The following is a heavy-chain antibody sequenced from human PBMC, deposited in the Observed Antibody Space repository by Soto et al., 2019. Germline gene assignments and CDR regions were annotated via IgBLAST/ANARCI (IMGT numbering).Heavy chain of an antibody. CDR1: GGTFGAYC. V-gene: IGHV3-30*18. D-gene: IGHD3-22*01. Sequence: VVSLRVSGEVAGGTFGAYCRRWVLQDPVKGLDCVAAISHDVTNKNDGDAFKGRFTISRQNSKKTLYLQMTSLRPEDTALYFCAKDEYYYSRSGYYIFDSRGQGTLVPVSS. J-gene: IGHJ4*02. CDR2: ISHDVTNK. CDR3: AKDEYYYSRSGYYIFDS.